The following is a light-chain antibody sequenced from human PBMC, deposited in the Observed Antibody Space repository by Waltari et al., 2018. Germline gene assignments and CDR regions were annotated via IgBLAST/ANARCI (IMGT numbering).Light chain of an antibody. CDR2: AVS. CDR3: SAYAGSSKGV. Sequence: QSALTQPASVSGSPGQSITISCTGTSSDVGNYTRVSWYQQQRAKAPKPMIYAVSKRPSGVSVRFSGSKSGDMASLTISGLQPEDEAEYFCSAYAGSSKGVFGGGTKVTVL. CDR1: SSDVGNYTR. J-gene: IGLJ2*01. V-gene: IGLV2-23*02.